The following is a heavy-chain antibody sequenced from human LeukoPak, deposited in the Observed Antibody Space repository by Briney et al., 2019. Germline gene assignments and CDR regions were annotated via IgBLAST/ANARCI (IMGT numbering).Heavy chain of an antibody. J-gene: IGHJ4*02. V-gene: IGHV3-53*01. CDR1: GFAVSSNY. Sequence: GGSLRLSCTVSGFAVSSNYMSWVRQAPGKGLEWVAIIYSSGNTNYADSVKGRFTISRDNSKNTLYLQMNNLRADDTAVYYCARRAGGYSHSYDYWGQGTLVTVSS. D-gene: IGHD4-23*01. CDR3: ARRAGGYSHSYDY. CDR2: IYSSGNT.